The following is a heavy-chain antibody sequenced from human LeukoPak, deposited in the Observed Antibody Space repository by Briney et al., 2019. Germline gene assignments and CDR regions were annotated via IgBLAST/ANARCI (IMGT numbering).Heavy chain of an antibody. CDR3: ARDRIATAVLDY. V-gene: IGHV1-69*05. Sequence: GASVKVSCKASGGTFSSYAISWVRQAPGQGLEWMGGIIPIFGTTNYAQKFQGRVTLTTDTSTSTAHMELRSLSSDDTAVCFCARDRIATAVLDYWGQGTLVTVSS. CDR2: IIPIFGTT. D-gene: IGHD6-13*01. CDR1: GGTFSSYA. J-gene: IGHJ4*02.